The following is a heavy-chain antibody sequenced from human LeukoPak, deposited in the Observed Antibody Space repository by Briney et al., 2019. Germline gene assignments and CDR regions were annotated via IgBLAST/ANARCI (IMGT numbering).Heavy chain of an antibody. D-gene: IGHD5-12*01. CDR1: GFSFSSYA. CDR2: ISWNSGSI. J-gene: IGHJ4*02. Sequence: GGSLRLSCVASGFSFSSYAMTWVRQAPGKGLEWVSGISWNSGSIGYADSVKGRFTISRDNAKNSLYLQMNSLRAEDTALYYCAKDIGGSGYDLEFDYWGQGTLVTVSS. V-gene: IGHV3-9*01. CDR3: AKDIGGSGYDLEFDY.